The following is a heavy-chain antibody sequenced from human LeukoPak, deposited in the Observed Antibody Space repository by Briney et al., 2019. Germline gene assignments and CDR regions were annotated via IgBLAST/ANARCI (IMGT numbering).Heavy chain of an antibody. CDR1: GGSFSGYY. J-gene: IGHJ3*02. CDR3: ARVGCSSTSCYSGAFDI. Sequence: PSETLSLTCAVYGGSFSGYYWSWIRQPPGKGLEWIREINHSGSTNYNPSLKSRVTISVDTSKNQFSLKLSSVTAADTAVYYCARVGCSSTSCYSGAFDIWGQGTMVTVSS. CDR2: INHSGST. D-gene: IGHD2-2*02. V-gene: IGHV4-34*01.